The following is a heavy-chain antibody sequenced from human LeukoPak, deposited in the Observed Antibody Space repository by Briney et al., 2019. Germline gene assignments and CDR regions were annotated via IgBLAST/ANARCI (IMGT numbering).Heavy chain of an antibody. D-gene: IGHD3-16*01. CDR2: IYYSGTS. V-gene: IGHV4-59*01. CDR1: GDFISNYW. CDR3: ARDSRGGGPDFDY. J-gene: IGHJ4*02. Sequence: SETLSLTCTVSGDFISNYWWAWIRQPPGKGLEWIGFIYYSGTSNNYNHSLKIRPAISIHRSINQFSVKLSSVTAADTAVYYCARDSRGGGPDFDYWGQGTLVTVSS.